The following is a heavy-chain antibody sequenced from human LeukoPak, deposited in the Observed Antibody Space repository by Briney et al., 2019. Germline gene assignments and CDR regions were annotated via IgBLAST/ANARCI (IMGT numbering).Heavy chain of an antibody. CDR2: VGHEDGTT. J-gene: IGHJ4*02. CDR3: ATGVIVFDY. V-gene: IGHV1-24*01. D-gene: IGHD3-22*01. Sequence: ASVRVSCKVSGATLSKISIDWVRQAHGKGLEWMGSVGHEDGTTIHAQKFQGRFNMTVDTATDTAYMEMSSLMSEDTAIYYCATGVIVFDYWGQGTLVTVSS. CDR1: GATLSKIS.